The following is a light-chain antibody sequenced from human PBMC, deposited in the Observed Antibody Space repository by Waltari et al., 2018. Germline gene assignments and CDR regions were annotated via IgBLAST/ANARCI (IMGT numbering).Light chain of an antibody. Sequence: EMLLTQSPVTLSLSPGERATLSCRASQSVRSGHLAWFQQKPGQAPRLLIYGSSNRATDIPDRFTGSGSGADFALTIGRLEPEDFAVYYCQQYGTSPWTFGQGTNVEI. CDR3: QQYGTSPWT. CDR1: QSVRSGH. J-gene: IGKJ1*01. CDR2: GSS. V-gene: IGKV3-20*01.